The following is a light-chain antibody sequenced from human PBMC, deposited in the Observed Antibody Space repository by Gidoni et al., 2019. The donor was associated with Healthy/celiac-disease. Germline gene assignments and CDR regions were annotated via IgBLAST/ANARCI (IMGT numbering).Light chain of an antibody. J-gene: IGKJ4*01. CDR3: QQSYSTLLT. CDR2: AAS. CDR1: QSISSY. Sequence: IQMTQSPSSLSASVGDRVTITCRASQSISSYLNWYQQKPGKAPKLLIYAASSLQSGVPSRFSGSGSGTDVTLTISSLQPEDFATYYCQQSYSTLLTFGGGTKVEIK. V-gene: IGKV1-39*01.